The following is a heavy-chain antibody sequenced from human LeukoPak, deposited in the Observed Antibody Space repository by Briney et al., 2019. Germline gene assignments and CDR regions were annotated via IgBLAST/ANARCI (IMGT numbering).Heavy chain of an antibody. CDR3: AKHGYCSGISCFFDF. CDR2: ISGSGPYT. D-gene: IGHD2-2*03. J-gene: IGHJ4*02. V-gene: IGHV3-23*01. Sequence: GGSLRLSCAASGFTFSSYAMSWVRQAQGKGLEWVLGISGSGPYTFYTDSVKGRFTISRDSSKNTLYLQMNSLRAEDTALYYCAKHGYCSGISCFFDFWGQGTLVTVSS. CDR1: GFTFSSYA.